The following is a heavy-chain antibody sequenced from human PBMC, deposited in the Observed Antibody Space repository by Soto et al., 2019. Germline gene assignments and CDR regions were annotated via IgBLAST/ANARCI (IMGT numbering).Heavy chain of an antibody. J-gene: IGHJ6*03. CDR1: GFTFSSYA. Sequence: GGSLRLSCAASGFTFSSYAMSWVRQAPGKGLEWVSAISGSGGSTYYADSVKGRFTISRDNSKNTLYLQMNSLRAEDTAVYYCAKAMVRGAKYYYYYMDVWGKGTTVTVSS. V-gene: IGHV3-23*01. D-gene: IGHD3-10*01. CDR2: ISGSGGST. CDR3: AKAMVRGAKYYYYYMDV.